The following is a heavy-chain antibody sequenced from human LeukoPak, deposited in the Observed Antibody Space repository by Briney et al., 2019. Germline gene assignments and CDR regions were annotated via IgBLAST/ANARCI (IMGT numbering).Heavy chain of an antibody. D-gene: IGHD6-19*01. CDR2: IYYSGST. Sequence: SETLSLTCTVSGGSISSYYWSWIRQPPGKGLEWIGYIYYSGSTNYNPSLKSRVTISVDTSKNQFSLKLSSVTAADTAVYYCARGGVAGIIPPYYYYYGMDVWGQGTTVTVSS. V-gene: IGHV4-59*08. CDR3: ARGGVAGIIPPYYYYYGMDV. J-gene: IGHJ6*02. CDR1: GGSISSYY.